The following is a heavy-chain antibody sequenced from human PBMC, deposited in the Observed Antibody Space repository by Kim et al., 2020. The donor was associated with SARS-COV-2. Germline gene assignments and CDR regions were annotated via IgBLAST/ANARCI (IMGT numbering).Heavy chain of an antibody. V-gene: IGHV3-30-3*01. Sequence: GGSLRLSCAASGFTFSSYAMHWVRQAPGKGLEWVAVISYDGSNKYYADSVKGRFTISRDNSKNTLYLQMNSLRAEDTAVYYCARDYPKVDFYYYYYGMDVWGQGTTVTVSS. CDR2: ISYDGSNK. J-gene: IGHJ6*02. CDR1: GFTFSSYA. D-gene: IGHD2-15*01. CDR3: ARDYPKVDFYYYYYGMDV.